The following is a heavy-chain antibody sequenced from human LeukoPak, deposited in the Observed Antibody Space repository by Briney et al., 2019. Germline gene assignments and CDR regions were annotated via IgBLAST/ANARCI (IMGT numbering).Heavy chain of an antibody. D-gene: IGHD1-26*01. CDR2: INHSGRS. CDR3: VRDRDGSHDY. J-gene: IGHJ4*02. V-gene: IGHV4-34*01. Sequence: PSETLSLTCAVYGGSFSGYFWTWIRQPPGKGLEWIGEINHSGRSNYSPSLKSRVTMSLDTSKNQFSLKLNSVTAADTAVYFCVRDRDGSHDYWGQGTQVTVSS. CDR1: GGSFSGYF.